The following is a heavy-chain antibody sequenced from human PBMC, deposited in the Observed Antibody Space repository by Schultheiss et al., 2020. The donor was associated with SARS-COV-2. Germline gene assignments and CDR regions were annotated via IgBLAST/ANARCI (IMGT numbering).Heavy chain of an antibody. D-gene: IGHD3-22*01. CDR2: ISSSGSTI. J-gene: IGHJ3*02. CDR3: ASPTYYYDSSGNRPDAFDI. V-gene: IGHV3-11*04. Sequence: GGSLRLSCAASGFTFSDYYMSWVRQAPGKGLEWVSYISSSGSTIYYADSVKGRFTISRDNAKNSLYLQMNSLRAEDTAVYYCASPTYYYDSSGNRPDAFDIWGQGTMVTVSS. CDR1: GFTFSDYY.